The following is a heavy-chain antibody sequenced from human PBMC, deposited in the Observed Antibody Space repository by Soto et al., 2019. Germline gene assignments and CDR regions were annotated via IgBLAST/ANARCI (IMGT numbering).Heavy chain of an antibody. Sequence: QVQLVQSGAEVKKPGSSVKVSCKASGGTFSSYAISWVRQAPGQGLEWMGGIIPIFGTANYAQKFQGRVTITADESTSTAYMELSSLRSEDTAVYYCARATLPDFSSSADPYYGMDVWGQGTTVTVSS. CDR1: GGTFSSYA. V-gene: IGHV1-69*12. J-gene: IGHJ6*02. CDR2: IIPIFGTA. D-gene: IGHD6-6*01. CDR3: ARATLPDFSSSADPYYGMDV.